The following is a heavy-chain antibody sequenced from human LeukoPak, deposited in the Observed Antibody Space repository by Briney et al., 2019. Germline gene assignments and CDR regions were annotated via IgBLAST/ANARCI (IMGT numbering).Heavy chain of an antibody. D-gene: IGHD4-4*01. CDR2: ISGSGGGT. CDR3: AKDDFRDP. CDR1: GFTVSSNY. J-gene: IGHJ5*02. V-gene: IGHV3-23*01. Sequence: GGSLRLSCAASGFTVSSNYMSWVRQAPGKGLEWVSSISGSGGGTYYADSVKGRFTISRDNSKSTVYLQMNSLRVEDTAVYYCAKDDFRDPWGQGTLVTVSS.